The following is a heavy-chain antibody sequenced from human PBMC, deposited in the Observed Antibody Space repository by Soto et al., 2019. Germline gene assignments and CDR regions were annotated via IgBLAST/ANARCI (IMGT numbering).Heavy chain of an antibody. J-gene: IGHJ6*02. V-gene: IGHV4-39*01. D-gene: IGHD4-17*01. CDR2: IYYSGSA. CDR3: ARHGVDYGDYASYYYYGMDV. Sequence: QVQLQESGPGLVKPSETLSLTCTVSGGSISSSTYYWGWIRQPPGKGLEWIGFIYYSGSAYYNPSLKSRVTISSDTSKNQFSLKLTSVTAADTAVFYCARHGVDYGDYASYYYYGMDVWGRGTTVTVSS. CDR1: GGSISSSTYY.